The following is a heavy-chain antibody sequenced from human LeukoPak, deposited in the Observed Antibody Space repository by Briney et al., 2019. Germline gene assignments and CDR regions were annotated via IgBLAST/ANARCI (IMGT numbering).Heavy chain of an antibody. J-gene: IGHJ4*02. D-gene: IGHD3-16*01. CDR3: ARVRSGSAYDYVWGYRSRSLDY. Sequence: ASVKVSRKASGYTFTSYDINWVRQATGQGLEWMGWMNPNSGNTGYAQKFQGRVTMTRNTSISTAYMELSSLRSEDTAVYYCARVRSGSAYDYVWGYRSRSLDYWGQGTLVTVSS. CDR2: MNPNSGNT. V-gene: IGHV1-8*01. CDR1: GYTFTSYD.